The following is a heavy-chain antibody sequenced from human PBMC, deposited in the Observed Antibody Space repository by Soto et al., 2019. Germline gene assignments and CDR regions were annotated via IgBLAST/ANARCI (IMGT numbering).Heavy chain of an antibody. CDR1: GYTFTSYD. CDR2: MNPNSGNT. J-gene: IGHJ4*02. D-gene: IGHD2-15*01. CDR3: ARERSGYFDY. Sequence: QVQLVQSGAEVKKPGASVKVSCKASGYTFTSYDINWVRQATGQGLEWMGWMNPNSGNTGYAQKFQGRGTMTVSTSIGTAEMERSSVRAGDTAVYYCARERSGYFDYWGQGTLVTVSS. V-gene: IGHV1-8*01.